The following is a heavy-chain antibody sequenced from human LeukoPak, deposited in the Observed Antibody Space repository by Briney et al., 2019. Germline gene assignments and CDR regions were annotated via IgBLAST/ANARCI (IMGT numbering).Heavy chain of an antibody. J-gene: IGHJ4*02. CDR1: GGSISSSNW. CDR2: IYHSGGS. CDR3: AREDAKRYSGSYLDY. V-gene: IGHV4-4*02. Sequence: SETLSLTCAVSGGSISSSNWWTWVRQPPGKGLEWIGEIYHSGGSNYNPSLNSRFTISVDRSKNQFSLKLSSVTAADTAVYYCAREDAKRYSGSYLDYWGQGTLVTVSS. D-gene: IGHD1-26*01.